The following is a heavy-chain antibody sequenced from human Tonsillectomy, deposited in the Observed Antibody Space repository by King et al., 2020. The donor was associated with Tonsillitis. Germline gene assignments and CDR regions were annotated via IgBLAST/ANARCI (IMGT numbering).Heavy chain of an antibody. V-gene: IGHV3-30-3*01. Sequence: VQLVESGGGVVQPGRSLRLSCAASGFTFSSYAMHWVRQAPGKGLEWVAVISYDGSNKYYADSVKGRFTISRDNSKKTLYLQMNSLRAEDTAVYYCASGLYGDYAEGAFDIWGQGTTVTVSS. CDR3: ASGLYGDYAEGAFDI. D-gene: IGHD4-17*01. CDR1: GFTFSSYA. CDR2: ISYDGSNK. J-gene: IGHJ3*02.